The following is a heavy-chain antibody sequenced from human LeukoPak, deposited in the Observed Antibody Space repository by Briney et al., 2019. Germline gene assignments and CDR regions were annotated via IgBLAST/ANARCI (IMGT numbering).Heavy chain of an antibody. CDR2: INPNSGGT. J-gene: IGHJ4*02. Sequence: GASVKVSCKASGYTFTSYGISWVRQAPGQGLEWMGWINPNSGGTNYAQKFQGRVTMTRDTSISTAYMELSRLRSDDTAVYYCARVRFLEWLLYFFDYWGQGTLVTVSS. V-gene: IGHV1-2*02. CDR3: ARVRFLEWLLYFFDY. D-gene: IGHD3-3*01. CDR1: GYTFTSYG.